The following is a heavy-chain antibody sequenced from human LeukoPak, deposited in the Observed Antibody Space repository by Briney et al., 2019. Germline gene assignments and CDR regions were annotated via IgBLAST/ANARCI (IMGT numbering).Heavy chain of an antibody. J-gene: IGHJ5*02. CDR1: GFTFSSYS. D-gene: IGHD6-19*01. V-gene: IGHV3-21*01. CDR3: ARDNSEGQWLVGNWFDP. Sequence: GGSLRLSCAASGFTFSSYSMTWVRQAPGKGLEWISSISSISTYKFYADSVKGRFTISRDNARNSLYLQMNSLRAEDTAVYYCARDNSEGQWLVGNWFDPWGQGTLVTVSS. CDR2: ISSISTYK.